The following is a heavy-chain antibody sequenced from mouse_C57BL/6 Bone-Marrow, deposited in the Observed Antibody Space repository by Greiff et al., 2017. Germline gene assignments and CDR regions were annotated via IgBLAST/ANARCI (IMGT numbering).Heavy chain of an antibody. V-gene: IGHV1-50*01. CDR3: ARGSWYYAMDY. Sequence: QVQLKQPGAELVKPGASVKLTCKASGYTFTSYWMQWVKQRPGQGLEWIGEIDPSDSYTNYNQKFKGKATLTADTSSSTAYMQLSSLTSEDSAVYYCARGSWYYAMDYWGQGTSVTVSS. CDR2: IDPSDSYT. J-gene: IGHJ4*01. CDR1: GYTFTSYW.